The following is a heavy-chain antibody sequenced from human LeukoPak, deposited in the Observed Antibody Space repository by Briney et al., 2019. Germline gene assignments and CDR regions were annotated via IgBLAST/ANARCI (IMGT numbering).Heavy chain of an antibody. CDR2: IHTSGST. J-gene: IGHJ5*02. D-gene: IGHD3-3*02. V-gene: IGHV4-4*07. Sequence: SETLSLTCTVSGGSISSYYWSWIRQPAGKGREWIGRIHTSGSTNYNPSLKSRVTMSADTSKNQFSLNMSSVTAADTAVYYCARGGISFLYPWGQGTLVTVSS. CDR3: ARGGISFLYP. CDR1: GGSISSYY.